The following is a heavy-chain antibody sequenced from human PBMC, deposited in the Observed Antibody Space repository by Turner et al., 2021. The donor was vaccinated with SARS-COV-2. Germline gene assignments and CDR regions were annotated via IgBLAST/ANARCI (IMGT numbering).Heavy chain of an antibody. J-gene: IGHJ4*02. CDR3: ATVVGAV. V-gene: IGHV1-46*01. CDR2: IHPSDGRT. Sequence: QVQLVQSGAEVKKPGASVKLSCKASGYNFTTYYIHWVRQAPGQGFEWMGIIHPSDGRTDYPQRFQGRVTMTRDTSTSTVHMELSSLISEDTAVYYCATVVGAVWGQGTLVIVSS. D-gene: IGHD6-6*01. CDR1: GYNFTTYY.